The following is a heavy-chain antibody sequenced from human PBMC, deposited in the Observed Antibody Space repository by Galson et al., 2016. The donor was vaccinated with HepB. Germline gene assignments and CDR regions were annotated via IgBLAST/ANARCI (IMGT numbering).Heavy chain of an antibody. V-gene: IGHV3-23*01. CDR1: GFIFSSYG. Sequence: SLRLSCAPSGFIFSSYGMAWVRQAPGKGLDWVAGVTASSEDYYADSVKGRFTIPRDNSKKTLYLQMNSLRAEDTAVYYCAKMSCGGICYAAYFYALDVWGQGTPVTVSS. CDR3: AKMSCGGICYAAYFYALDV. J-gene: IGHJ6*02. CDR2: VTASSED. D-gene: IGHD2-15*01.